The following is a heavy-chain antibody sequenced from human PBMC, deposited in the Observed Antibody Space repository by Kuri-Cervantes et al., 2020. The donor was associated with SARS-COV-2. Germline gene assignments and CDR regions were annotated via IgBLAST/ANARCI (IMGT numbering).Heavy chain of an antibody. D-gene: IGHD2-21*01. CDR1: GFTFSSYA. CDR2: IYSGGSST. J-gene: IGHJ4*02. V-gene: IGHV3-23*03. Sequence: LSLTCAASGFTFSSYAMSWVRQAPGKGLEWVSVIYSGGSSTYYADSVKGRFTISRDNSKNTPYLQMNSLRAEDTAVYYCAKDGDPDYWGQGTRVTVSS. CDR3: AKDGDPDY.